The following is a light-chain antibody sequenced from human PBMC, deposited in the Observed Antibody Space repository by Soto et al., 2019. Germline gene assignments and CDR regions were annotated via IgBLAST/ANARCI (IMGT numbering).Light chain of an antibody. J-gene: IGKJ1*01. Sequence: DIQMTQSPSSLSASVGDRVTITCRASQGISNALAWYQQKPGQVPKLLIYAASTLQSGVPSRFSGSGSGTDFTLTISSLQPEDVATYYCQKYNSALWTFGQGTKVEIK. CDR1: QGISNA. CDR2: AAS. CDR3: QKYNSALWT. V-gene: IGKV1-27*01.